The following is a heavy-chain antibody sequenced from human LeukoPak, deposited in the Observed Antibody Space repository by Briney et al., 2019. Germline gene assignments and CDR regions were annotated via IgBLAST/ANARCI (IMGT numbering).Heavy chain of an antibody. V-gene: IGHV1-2*02. CDR3: LILNTMDP. CDR2: INPNSGGT. Sequence: ASVKVSCKASGGTFSSYAISWVRQAPGQGLEWMGWINPNSGGTNYAQKFQGRVTMTRDTSISTAYMELSRLRSDDTAVYYCLILNTMDPWGQGTLVTVSS. D-gene: IGHD2-15*01. CDR1: GGTFSSYA. J-gene: IGHJ5*02.